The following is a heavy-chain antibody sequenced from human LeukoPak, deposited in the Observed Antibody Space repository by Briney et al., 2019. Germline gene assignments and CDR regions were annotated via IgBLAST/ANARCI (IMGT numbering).Heavy chain of an antibody. V-gene: IGHV1-18*01. CDR2: ISPADGKT. CDR3: SRARTVGYYESSGF. CDR1: GYPFTSYG. Sequence: ASVEVSCKTSGYPFTSYGLSWIRQAPGQGLEWIGWISPADGKTRFSQKFVGRVTLTTDTPTTTVNMELRSLRSDDTAVYYCSRARTVGYYESSGFWGQGTLVTVSS. J-gene: IGHJ4*02. D-gene: IGHD3-22*01.